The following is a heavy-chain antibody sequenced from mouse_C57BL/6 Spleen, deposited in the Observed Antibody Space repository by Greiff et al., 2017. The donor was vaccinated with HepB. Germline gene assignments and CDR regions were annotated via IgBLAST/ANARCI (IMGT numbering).Heavy chain of an antibody. D-gene: IGHD1-1*01. CDR3: ARSNYYGSSYVYFDV. CDR2: IYPGDGDT. Sequence: QVQLQQSGAELVKPGASVKISCKVSGYAFSSYWMNWVKQRPGKGLEWIGQIYPGDGDTNYNGKFKGKATLTADKSSSTAYMQLSSLTSEDSAVYFCARSNYYGSSYVYFDVWGTGTTVTVSS. CDR1: GYAFSSYW. V-gene: IGHV1-80*01. J-gene: IGHJ1*03.